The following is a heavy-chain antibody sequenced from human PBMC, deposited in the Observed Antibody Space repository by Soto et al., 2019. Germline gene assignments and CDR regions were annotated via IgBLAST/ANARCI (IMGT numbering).Heavy chain of an antibody. J-gene: IGHJ4*02. D-gene: IGHD6-19*01. CDR2: IWYDGSNK. CDR3: ARDPTGSAVAGPELGYYFDY. Sequence: GGSLRLSCAASGFTFSSYGMHWVRQAPGKGLEWVAVIWYDGSNKYYADSVKGRFTISRDNSKNTLYLQMNSLRAEDTAVYYCARDPTGSAVAGPELGYYFDYWGQGTLVTVSS. V-gene: IGHV3-33*01. CDR1: GFTFSSYG.